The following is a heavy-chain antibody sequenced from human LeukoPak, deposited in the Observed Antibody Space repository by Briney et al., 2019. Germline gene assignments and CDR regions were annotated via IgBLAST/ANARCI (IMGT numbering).Heavy chain of an antibody. CDR1: GGSISSSSYY. Sequence: SETLSLTCAVSGGSISSSSYYWGWIRQPPGKGLEWIGSIYYSGSTYYNPSLKSRVTISVDTSKNQFSLKLSSVTAADTAVYYCARQDLYGSPLYFDYWGQGTLVTVSS. CDR2: IYYSGST. D-gene: IGHD3-10*01. J-gene: IGHJ4*02. CDR3: ARQDLYGSPLYFDY. V-gene: IGHV4-39*01.